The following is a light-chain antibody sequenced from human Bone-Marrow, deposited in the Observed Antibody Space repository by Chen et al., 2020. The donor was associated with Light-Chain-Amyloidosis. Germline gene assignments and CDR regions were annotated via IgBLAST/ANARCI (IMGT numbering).Light chain of an antibody. CDR3: QQYGTSPLT. J-gene: IGKJ4*01. CDR2: GSS. CDR1: QTISSNY. V-gene: IGKV3-20*01. Sequence: EIVLTQSPGTLSLSPGEGANLSCRASQTISSNYLTWYQQKFGQSPRLLMYGSSSRATGIPDRFTGSGSWTDFTLTINRLEPEDFAMYYCQQYGTSPLTFGGGTKVESK.